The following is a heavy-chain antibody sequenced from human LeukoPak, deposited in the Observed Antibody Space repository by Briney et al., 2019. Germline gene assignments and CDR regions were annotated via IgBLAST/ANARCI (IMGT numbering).Heavy chain of an antibody. CDR1: GYRFTSYW. V-gene: IGHV5-51*01. CDR2: IYHSDSDT. CDR3: AIQWGSGVYDY. D-gene: IGHD6-6*01. Sequence: GASLKISFKGSGYRFTSYWIGWVRRLPGKGVEWMGIIYHSDSDTRYSPSFQGQVSISADKSISAAYLKWSSLKASDAAMYYCAIQWGSGVYDYWGQGTLVTVSS. J-gene: IGHJ4*02.